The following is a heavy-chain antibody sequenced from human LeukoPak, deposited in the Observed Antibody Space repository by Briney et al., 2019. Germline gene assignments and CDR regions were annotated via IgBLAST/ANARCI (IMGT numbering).Heavy chain of an antibody. V-gene: IGHV1-18*01. CDR1: GYTFKNYG. D-gene: IGHD5/OR15-5a*01. J-gene: IGHJ3*02. Sequence: ASVKVSCKASGYTFKNYGISWLRQAPGQGLEWMGWISAYNGNTNYAQKFQGRVTMTTDTSTDTAYVEVRSLRSDDTALYYCARISVSVFWSTLNAFDIWGQGTMVTVSP. CDR3: ARISVSVFWSTLNAFDI. CDR2: ISAYNGNT.